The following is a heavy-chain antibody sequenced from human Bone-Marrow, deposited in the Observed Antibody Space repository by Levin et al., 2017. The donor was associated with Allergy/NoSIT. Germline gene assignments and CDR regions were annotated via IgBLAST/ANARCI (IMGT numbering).Heavy chain of an antibody. CDR3: ARMGDTAMVDPFDY. V-gene: IGHV4-59*01. CDR2: IYYSGTT. Sequence: SQTLSLTCTVSGGSIRNYYWSWIRQPPGKGLEWIGYIYYSGTTNYNPSLKSRVTISVDTSKSQFSLKLTSVTAADTAIDYCARMGDTAMVDPFDYWGQGTLVAVSS. D-gene: IGHD5-18*01. J-gene: IGHJ4*02. CDR1: GGSIRNYY.